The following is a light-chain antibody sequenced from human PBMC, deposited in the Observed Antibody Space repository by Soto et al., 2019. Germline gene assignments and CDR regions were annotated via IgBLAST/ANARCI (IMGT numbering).Light chain of an antibody. CDR2: DVS. J-gene: IGLJ3*02. CDR3: TSYAGSNIWV. CDR1: SSDVGAYNY. V-gene: IGLV2-8*01. Sequence: QSALTQPPSASGSPGQSVTISCTGTSSDVGAYNYVSWYQQYPGKAPKLMIYDVSKRPSGVPDRFSGSKSGKTASLTVSGLQPADEAAYYCTSYAGSNIWVFGGGTKLTVL.